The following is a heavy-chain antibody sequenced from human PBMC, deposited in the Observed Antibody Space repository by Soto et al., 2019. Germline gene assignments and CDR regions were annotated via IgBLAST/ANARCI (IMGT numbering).Heavy chain of an antibody. CDR2: IYYSGST. V-gene: IGHV4-59*01. Sequence: PXETLSLTCAVSGGSISTYYWSWIRQPPGKGLEWIGYIYYSGSTSYNPSLKSRVTISVDTSKNQFSLKLRSVTAADTAVYYCASDRSSGWDQGYGMDVWGHGTTVTVSS. CDR1: GGSISTYY. J-gene: IGHJ6*02. CDR3: ASDRSSGWDQGYGMDV. D-gene: IGHD6-19*01.